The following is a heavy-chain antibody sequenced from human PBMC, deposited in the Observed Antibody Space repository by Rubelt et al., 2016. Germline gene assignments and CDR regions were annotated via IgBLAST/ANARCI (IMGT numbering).Heavy chain of an antibody. J-gene: IGHJ4*02. Sequence: CAASGFTFNTYAMSWVRQAPGKGLAWVSSISTSGDTTYYADSVKGRFTISRDSSRNTLYLQMNSLRAEDTAVYYRAKSPGLSPVVVYFDYWGQGTLVTVSS. CDR2: ISTSGDTT. V-gene: IGHV3-23*01. CDR3: AKSPGLSPVVVYFDY. CDR1: GFTFNTYA. D-gene: IGHD2-15*01.